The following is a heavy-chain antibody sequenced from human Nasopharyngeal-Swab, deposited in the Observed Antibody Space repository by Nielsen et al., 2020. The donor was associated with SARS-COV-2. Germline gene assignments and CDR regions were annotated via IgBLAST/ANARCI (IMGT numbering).Heavy chain of an antibody. J-gene: IGHJ4*02. V-gene: IGHV3-7*01. CDR3: ASVHSSSWYFDY. Sequence: WIRQPPGKGLEWVANIKQDGSEKYYVDSVKGRFTISRDNAKNSLYLQMNSLRAEDTAVYYCASVHSSSWYFDYWGRGTLVTVSS. D-gene: IGHD6-13*01. CDR2: IKQDGSEK.